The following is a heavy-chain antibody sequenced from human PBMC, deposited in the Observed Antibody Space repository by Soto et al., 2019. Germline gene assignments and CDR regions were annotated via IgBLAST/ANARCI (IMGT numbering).Heavy chain of an antibody. J-gene: IGHJ5*02. D-gene: IGHD7-27*01. V-gene: IGHV4-39*01. CDR2: IFYSGST. Sequence: QVQLQESGPGLVKPSETLSLICTVSGGSISSNSYYWSWIRQPPGKGLGWIGSIFYSGSTLYNPSLTIRVTIFVDTSKNDFSLKLTSVTAADTAVYYCARHGSWGWAPFGTWGQGTLVIVSS. CDR3: ARHGSWGWAPFGT. CDR1: GGSISSNSYY.